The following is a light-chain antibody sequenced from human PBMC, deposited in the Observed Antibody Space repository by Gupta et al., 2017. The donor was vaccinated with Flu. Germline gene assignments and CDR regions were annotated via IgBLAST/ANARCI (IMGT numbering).Light chain of an antibody. Sequence: TSSCTGTSSDIGGYNYVSWYQQHPGKAPKLMIYEVSNRPSGVSNRFSGSKSVKTASLTISGLQAEDEADYYCSSYASSGTLFVFGTGTKVTVL. J-gene: IGLJ1*01. V-gene: IGLV2-14*01. CDR3: SSYASSGTLFV. CDR1: SSDIGGYNY. CDR2: EVS.